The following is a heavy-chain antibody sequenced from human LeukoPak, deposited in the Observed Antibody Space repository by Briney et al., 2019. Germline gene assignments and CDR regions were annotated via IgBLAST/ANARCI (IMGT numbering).Heavy chain of an antibody. CDR2: IYSGGST. Sequence: GGSLRLSCAASGFTVSSNYMSWVRQAPGKGLEWVSVIYSGGSTYYADSVKGRFTISRDNSKNTLYLQMNSLRAEDTAVYYCVTNYGGNTGDEYFQHWGQGTLVTVSS. D-gene: IGHD4-23*01. V-gene: IGHV3-66*02. J-gene: IGHJ1*01. CDR3: VTNYGGNTGDEYFQH. CDR1: GFTVSSNY.